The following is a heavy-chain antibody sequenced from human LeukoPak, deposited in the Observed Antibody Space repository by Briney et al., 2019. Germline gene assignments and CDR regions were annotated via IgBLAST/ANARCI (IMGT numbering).Heavy chain of an antibody. CDR1: GYTFTGYY. CDR3: ARQWLGPKYFQH. D-gene: IGHD6-19*01. CDR2: INPNSGGT. Sequence: ASVKVSCKASGYTFTGYYMHWARQAPGQGLEWMGWINPNSGGTNYAQKFQGRVTMTRDTSISTAYMGLSRLRSDDTAVYYCARQWLGPKYFQHWGQGTLITVSS. V-gene: IGHV1-2*02. J-gene: IGHJ1*01.